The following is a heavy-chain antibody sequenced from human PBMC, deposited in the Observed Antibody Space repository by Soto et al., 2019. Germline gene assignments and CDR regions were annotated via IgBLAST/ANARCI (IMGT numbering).Heavy chain of an antibody. Sequence: PSETLSLTCAVYGGSFSGYYWSWIRQPPGKGLEWIGEINHSGSTNYNPSLKSRVTISVDTSKNQFSLKLSSVTAADTAVYYCARLPPGYSYGPPEDTTADYWGQGTLVTVSS. CDR1: GGSFSGYY. CDR3: ARLPPGYSYGPPEDTTADY. CDR2: INHSGST. D-gene: IGHD5-18*01. J-gene: IGHJ4*02. V-gene: IGHV4-34*01.